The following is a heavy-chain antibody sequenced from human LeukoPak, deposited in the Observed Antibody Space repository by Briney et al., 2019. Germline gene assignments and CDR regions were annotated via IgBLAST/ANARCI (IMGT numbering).Heavy chain of an antibody. CDR3: ASMGAPPPAPFDY. V-gene: IGHV3-11*01. CDR1: GFTFSDYY. Sequence: GGSLRLSCAASGFTFSDYYMSWIRQAPGKGLEWVSYISSSGSTIYYVDSVKGRFTISRDNAKNSLYLQMNSLRAEDTAVYYCASMGAPPPAPFDYWGQGTLVTVSS. D-gene: IGHD1-26*01. J-gene: IGHJ4*02. CDR2: ISSSGSTI.